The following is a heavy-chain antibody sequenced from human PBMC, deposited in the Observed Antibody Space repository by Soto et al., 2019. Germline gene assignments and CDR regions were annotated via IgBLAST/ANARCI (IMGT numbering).Heavy chain of an antibody. J-gene: IGHJ3*01. V-gene: IGHV1-69*02. CDR3: ARGGAYQPVLFDF. D-gene: IGHD2-2*01. CDR2: IIPIIGII. Sequence: SVKVSCKASGGTFSTYTITWVRQAPGQGLEWMGRIIPIIGIINYAQKFQGRVTITADKFTGTAYMELSSLRSEDTAVYYCARGGAYQPVLFDFWGQGTMVTVSS. CDR1: GGTFSTYT.